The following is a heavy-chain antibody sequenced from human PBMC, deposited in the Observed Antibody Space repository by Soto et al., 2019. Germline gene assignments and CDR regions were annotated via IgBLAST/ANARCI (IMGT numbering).Heavy chain of an antibody. Sequence: QVQLVQSGAEEKKPGASVKVSCKASGYTFTSYAMHWVRQAPGQRLEWMGWIDAGNGNTKYSQKFQGRVTITRDTSASTAYMELSSLRSEDTAVYYCARGITLPTPLDYWGQGTLVTVSS. V-gene: IGHV1-3*05. J-gene: IGHJ4*02. CDR2: IDAGNGNT. CDR1: GYTFTSYA. CDR3: ARGITLPTPLDY. D-gene: IGHD1-20*01.